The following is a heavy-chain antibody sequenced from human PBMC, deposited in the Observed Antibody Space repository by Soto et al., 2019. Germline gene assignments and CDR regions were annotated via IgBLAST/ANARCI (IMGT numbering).Heavy chain of an antibody. CDR3: ARVQYDFWSGYYVYNWFDP. Sequence: PSETLSLTCTVSGGSISSGGYYWSWIRQHPGKGLEWIGYIYYSGSTYYNPSLKSRVTISVDTSKNQFSLKLSSVTAADTAVYYCARVQYDFWSGYYVYNWFDPWGQGTLVTVSS. V-gene: IGHV4-31*03. CDR2: IYYSGST. J-gene: IGHJ5*02. D-gene: IGHD3-3*01. CDR1: GGSISSGGYY.